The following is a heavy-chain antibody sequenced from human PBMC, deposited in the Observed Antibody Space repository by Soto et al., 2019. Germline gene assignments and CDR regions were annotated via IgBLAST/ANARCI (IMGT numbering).Heavy chain of an antibody. CDR3: AEEPRGPVTTHYFDY. CDR1: GFTFSNYG. Sequence: QVQLVESGGGVVQPGRSLRLSCAASGFTFSNYGMHWVRQAPGKGLEWVAVISYDGSNKYYADSVKGRFTISRDNSKNTVYLQMNSLRAEDTAVFYCAEEPRGPVTTHYFDYWGQGTLVTVSS. V-gene: IGHV3-30*18. D-gene: IGHD4-17*01. J-gene: IGHJ4*02. CDR2: ISYDGSNK.